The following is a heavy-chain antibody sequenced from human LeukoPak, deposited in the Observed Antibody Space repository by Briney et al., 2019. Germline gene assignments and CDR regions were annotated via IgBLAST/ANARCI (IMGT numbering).Heavy chain of an antibody. Sequence: GGSLRLSCAASGFTFSSYGIHWVRQTAGKGLEWVAVIWYDGSDKHYADSVKGRVTISRDIAKNMLYLEMNSLRTEDTAVYYCARDPQRGAPDYFDSWGQGTLVTVSS. D-gene: IGHD6-25*01. J-gene: IGHJ4*02. CDR1: GFTFSSYG. CDR2: IWYDGSDK. CDR3: ARDPQRGAPDYFDS. V-gene: IGHV3-33*01.